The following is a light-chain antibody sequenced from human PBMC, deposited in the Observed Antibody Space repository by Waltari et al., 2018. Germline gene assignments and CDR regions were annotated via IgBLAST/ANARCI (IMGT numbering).Light chain of an antibody. J-gene: IGKJ1*01. CDR1: QSLLHSSGYNY. CDR3: MQALQTPRT. Sequence: DIVMTQSPLSLPVTPGEPASISCRSSQSLLHSSGYNYLDWYLQKPGQSTQLLIYLGSNRASGGPDRFSGSGSGTDFTLTISRVEAEDVGVYYCMQALQTPRTFGQGTKVEIK. V-gene: IGKV2-28*01. CDR2: LGS.